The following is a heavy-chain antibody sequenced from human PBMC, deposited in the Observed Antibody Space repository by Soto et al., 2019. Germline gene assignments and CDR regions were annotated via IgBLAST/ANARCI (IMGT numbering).Heavy chain of an antibody. CDR3: ARHSTMVRGVIAYYYYYMDV. J-gene: IGHJ6*03. CDR1: GGSISSSSYY. V-gene: IGHV4-39*01. D-gene: IGHD3-10*01. Sequence: SETLSLTCTVSGGSISSSSYYWGWIRQPPGKGLEWIGSIYYSGSTYYNPSLKSRVTISVDTSKNQFSLKLSSVTAADAAVDYCARHSTMVRGVIAYYYYYMDVWGKGTTVTVSS. CDR2: IYYSGST.